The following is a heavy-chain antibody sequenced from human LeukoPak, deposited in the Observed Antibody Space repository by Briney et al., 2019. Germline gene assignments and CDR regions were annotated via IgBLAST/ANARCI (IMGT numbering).Heavy chain of an antibody. Sequence: GGSLRLSCAASGFTFNRNAISWVRQAPGKGLEWVSYISSSGSTIYYADSVKGRFTISRDNAKNSLYLQMNSLRAEDTAVYYCARVVPISTDAFDIWGQGTMVTVSS. CDR2: ISSSGSTI. CDR3: ARVVPISTDAFDI. CDR1: GFTFNRNA. D-gene: IGHD2-21*01. J-gene: IGHJ3*02. V-gene: IGHV3-48*03.